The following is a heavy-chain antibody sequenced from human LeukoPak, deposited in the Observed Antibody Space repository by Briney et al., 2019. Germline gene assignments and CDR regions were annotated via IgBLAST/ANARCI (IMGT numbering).Heavy chain of an antibody. V-gene: IGHV3-23*01. CDR1: GFTFSSYS. CDR3: AKDKGIATLDFDYWGFEY. Sequence: GGSLRLSCAASGFTFSSYSMSWVRQAPGKGLEWVSAISGSGGSTYYADSVKGRFTISRDNSKNTLSLQMNSLRAEDTAVYYCAKDKGIATLDFDYWGFEYWGQGTLVTVSS. CDR2: ISGSGGST. J-gene: IGHJ4*02. D-gene: IGHD3/OR15-3a*01.